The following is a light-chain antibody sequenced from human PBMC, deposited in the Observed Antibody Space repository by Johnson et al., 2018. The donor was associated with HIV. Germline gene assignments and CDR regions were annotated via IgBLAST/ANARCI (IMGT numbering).Light chain of an antibody. V-gene: IGLV1-51*02. CDR1: SSNIGNHY. CDR2: ETD. CDR3: GTWDTSLSAGV. J-gene: IGLJ1*01. Sequence: QSVLTQPPSVSAAPGQKVTISCSGSSSNIGNHYVSWYQHLPGTAPKLLIYETDKRPSGIPDRFSGSKSGTSATLGITGLQTGDEADYYCGTWDTSLSAGVFGTGTKVTVL.